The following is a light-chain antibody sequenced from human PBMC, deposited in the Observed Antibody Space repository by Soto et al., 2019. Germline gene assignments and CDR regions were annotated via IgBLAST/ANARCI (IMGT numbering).Light chain of an antibody. CDR1: SSDFGSYKF. Sequence: QSVLTQPASVSGSPGQSVTISCTGTSSDFGSYKFVSWYQHHPDKVPKVIIYETSKRPSGVSDRFSGSKSGNTASLTISGLQAEDEADYYCFSFTSTNTHVFGSGTQLTVL. J-gene: IGLJ1*01. CDR3: FSFTSTNTHV. CDR2: ETS. V-gene: IGLV2-23*01.